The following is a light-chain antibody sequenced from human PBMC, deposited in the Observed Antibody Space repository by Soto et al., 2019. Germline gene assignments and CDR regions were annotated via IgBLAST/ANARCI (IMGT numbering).Light chain of an antibody. CDR2: IDD. CDR1: TSNIAGNT. CDR3: SSFAGSNIWV. Sequence: QSVLTQPPSLSGTPGQRVTISCSGSTSNIAGNTVHWYQHLPETAPKLLIYIDDQRPSGVPDRFSGSKSGTSASLAISGLQSEDEADYYCSSFAGSNIWVFGGGTQLTVL. V-gene: IGLV1-44*01. J-gene: IGLJ3*02.